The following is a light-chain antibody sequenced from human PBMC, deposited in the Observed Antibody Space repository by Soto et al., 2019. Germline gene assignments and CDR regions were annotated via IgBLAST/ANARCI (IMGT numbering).Light chain of an antibody. CDR1: SSDVGGYNY. Sequence: QSALTQPASVSVSPGQSITISCTGTSSDVGGYNYVSWYQQHPGKAPKLMIYEVSNRPSGVSNRFSGCKSGNTASLTISGLQAEDEADYYCSSYTSSSTRVFGVGTKVTVL. J-gene: IGLJ3*02. CDR3: SSYTSSSTRV. V-gene: IGLV2-14*01. CDR2: EVS.